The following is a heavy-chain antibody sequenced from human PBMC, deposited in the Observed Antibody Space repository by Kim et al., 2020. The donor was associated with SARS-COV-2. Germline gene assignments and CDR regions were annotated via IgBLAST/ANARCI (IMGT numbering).Heavy chain of an antibody. CDR2: ICYDGSKQ. CDR1: GFSFGSFA. CDR3: ARDIWPVDCSSTCCVNLCG. Sequence: GGSLRLSCVASGFSFGSFAMHWVRQAPGKGLEWVSVICYDGSKQYYADSVKGRFTISKDNSKSVVYLQMDSLRADDTAMYYCARDIWPVDCSSTCCVNLCGGGQPTLLTVSS. V-gene: IGHV3-33*01. J-gene: IGHJ4*02. D-gene: IGHD2-2*01.